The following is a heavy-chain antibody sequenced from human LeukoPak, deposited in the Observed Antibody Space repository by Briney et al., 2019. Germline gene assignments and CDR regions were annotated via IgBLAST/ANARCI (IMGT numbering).Heavy chain of an antibody. CDR2: IKYDGSLK. D-gene: IGHD2-2*01. Sequence: GGSLRLSCAASGFSFSSYWMAWVRQAPGKGLEWVANIKYDGSLKFYGGSVKGRFTISRDNTKNSLYLEMNSLRVDDTAVYYCARNDIVVVPAAMPELRPYYMDVWGKGTTVTVSS. J-gene: IGHJ6*03. CDR3: ARNDIVVVPAAMPELRPYYMDV. CDR1: GFSFSSYW. V-gene: IGHV3-7*03.